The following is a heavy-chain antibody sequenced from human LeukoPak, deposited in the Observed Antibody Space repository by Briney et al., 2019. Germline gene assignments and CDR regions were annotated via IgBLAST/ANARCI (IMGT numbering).Heavy chain of an antibody. CDR3: ARGYYDFWSGPTTYYYYYMDV. V-gene: IGHV4-59*01. D-gene: IGHD3-3*01. CDR1: GGSISSYY. Sequence: SETLSLTCTVSGGSISSYYWSWIRQPPGKGLEWIGYIYYSGSTNYNPSLKSRVTISVDTSKNQFSLKLSSVTAADTAVYYCARGYYDFWSGPTTYYYYYMDVWGKGTTVTVSS. J-gene: IGHJ6*03. CDR2: IYYSGST.